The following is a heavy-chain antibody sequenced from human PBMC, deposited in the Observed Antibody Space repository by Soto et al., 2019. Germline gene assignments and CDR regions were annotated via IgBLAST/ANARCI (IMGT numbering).Heavy chain of an antibody. V-gene: IGHV4-59*01. CDR1: GGSISPSY. J-gene: IGHJ4*02. D-gene: IGHD2-2*03. Sequence: QVRLQESGPGLVKPSETLSPTCTVSGGSISPSYWNWVRQPPGKRPEWIGCIYYTGNTHYNPSLKSRVTISRDTSKNQFSLELTSVTAADTAMYFCAAGLDHNKVGYWGQGTLVTVSS. CDR3: AAGLDHNKVGY. CDR2: IYYTGNT.